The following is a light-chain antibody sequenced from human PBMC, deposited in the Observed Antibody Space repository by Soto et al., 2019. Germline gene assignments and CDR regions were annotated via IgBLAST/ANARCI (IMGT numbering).Light chain of an antibody. CDR3: QQYGSSPIT. CDR2: DAS. J-gene: IGKJ5*01. V-gene: IGKV3D-20*01. CDR1: QSVSSSY. Sequence: ESTLTQSPATLSLSPGDRATLSCGASQSVSSSYVAWYQHRPGLAPRLLIHDASSRATGIPDRFSGTKSGTDFTLTIRRLEPEDAAVYYCQQYGSSPITFGQGTRLEIK.